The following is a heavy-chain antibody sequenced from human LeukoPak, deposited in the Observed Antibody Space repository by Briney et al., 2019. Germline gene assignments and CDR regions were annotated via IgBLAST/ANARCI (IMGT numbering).Heavy chain of an antibody. V-gene: IGHV1-2*02. D-gene: IGHD6-19*01. CDR1: GYTFTGYY. CDR3: ATVILYPFGSSVYFQH. J-gene: IGHJ1*01. Sequence: GASVKVSCKASGYTFTGYYMHWVRQAPGQGLEWMGWINPNSGGTNYAQKFRGRVTMTRDTSISTAYMELSRLRSDDTAVYYCATVILYPFGSSVYFQHWGQGTLVTVSS. CDR2: INPNSGGT.